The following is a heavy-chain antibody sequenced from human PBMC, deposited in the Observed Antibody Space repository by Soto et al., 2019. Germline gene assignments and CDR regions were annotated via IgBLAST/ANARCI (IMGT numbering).Heavy chain of an antibody. J-gene: IGHJ4*02. D-gene: IGHD3-10*01. CDR3: ARVLYYYGSGSYPDY. Sequence: XESLRLSFAASGFTFSSYAMHWVRQAPGKGLEWVAVISYDGSNKYYADSVKGRFTISRDNSKNTLYLQMNSLRAEDTAVYYCARVLYYYGSGSYPDYWGQGTLVTVSS. CDR1: GFTFSSYA. CDR2: ISYDGSNK. V-gene: IGHV3-30-3*01.